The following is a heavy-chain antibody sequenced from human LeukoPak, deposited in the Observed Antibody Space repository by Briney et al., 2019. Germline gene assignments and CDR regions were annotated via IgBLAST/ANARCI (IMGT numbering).Heavy chain of an antibody. CDR3: ARVRPYDYVWGSYRPFDY. CDR2: IYSGGST. V-gene: IGHV3-53*01. J-gene: IGHJ4*02. Sequence: PGGSLRLSCAAPGSTVSHNYMSWVRQAPGKGLEWVSVIYSGGSTYYADSVKGRFTISRDNSKNTLYLQMNSLRAEDTAVYYCARVRPYDYVWGSYRPFDYWGQGTLVTVSS. D-gene: IGHD3-16*02. CDR1: GSTVSHNY.